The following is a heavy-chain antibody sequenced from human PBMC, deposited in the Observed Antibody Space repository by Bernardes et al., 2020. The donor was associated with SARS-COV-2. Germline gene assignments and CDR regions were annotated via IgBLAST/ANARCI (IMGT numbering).Heavy chain of an antibody. CDR1: GFSFSNYG. V-gene: IGHV3-23*01. CDR3: LKLRVEVPTEGNC. CDR2: ISDNGRNT. Sequence: GGSLRLSCAASGFSFSNYGMHWVRQAPGKGLEWVSGISDNGRNTFYADSVKGRFTISRDNSKNTLYMQMTSLRAEDTAVYYCLKLRVEVPTEGNCWGQGTLVTVSS. J-gene: IGHJ4*02.